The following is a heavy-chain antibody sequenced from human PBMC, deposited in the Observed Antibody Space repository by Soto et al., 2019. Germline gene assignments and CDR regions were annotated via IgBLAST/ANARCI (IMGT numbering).Heavy chain of an antibody. CDR1: GYTFTSYA. Sequence: ASVKVSCKASGYTFTSYAMHWVRQAPGQRLEWMGWINAGNGNTKYSQKFQGRVTITRDTSASTAYMELSSLRSEDTAVYYCARDSPSYDYGDYVLYENWFDPWGQGTLVTVSS. J-gene: IGHJ5*02. D-gene: IGHD4-17*01. CDR2: INAGNGNT. V-gene: IGHV1-3*01. CDR3: ARDSPSYDYGDYVLYENWFDP.